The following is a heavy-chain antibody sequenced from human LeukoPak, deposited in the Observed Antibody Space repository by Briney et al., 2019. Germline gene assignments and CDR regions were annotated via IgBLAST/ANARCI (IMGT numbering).Heavy chain of an antibody. J-gene: IGHJ4*02. Sequence: SETLSLTCTVSGGSISSSSYYWGWIRQPPGKGLEWIGSIYYSGSTYYNPSLKSRVTISVDTSKNQFSLKLSSVTAADTAVYYCTSPYDSRSRHLDYWGQGTLVTVSS. D-gene: IGHD3-22*01. CDR2: IYYSGST. V-gene: IGHV4-39*01. CDR3: TSPYDSRSRHLDY. CDR1: GGSISSSSYY.